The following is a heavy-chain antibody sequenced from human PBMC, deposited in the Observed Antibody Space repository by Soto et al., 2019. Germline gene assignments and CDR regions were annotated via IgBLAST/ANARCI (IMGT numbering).Heavy chain of an antibody. V-gene: IGHV3-30*03. Sequence: GGSLRVSCGGARVTFTNFCMHLVRQAPGKGLEWVAYISYDGNSKFYADSVKSRFTISRDDSQNTLFLQMSSLRAEDTALYYCARVSSGSYLYYFDYWGQGTLVTVSS. CDR2: ISYDGNSK. CDR3: ARVSSGSYLYYFDY. J-gene: IGHJ4*02. D-gene: IGHD3-10*01. CDR1: RVTFTNFC.